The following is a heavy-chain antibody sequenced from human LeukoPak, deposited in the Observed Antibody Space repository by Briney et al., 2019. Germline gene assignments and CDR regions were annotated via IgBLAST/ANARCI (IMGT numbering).Heavy chain of an antibody. V-gene: IGHV5-51*01. Sequence: GESLKISCKGSGYSFTSYWIGWVRQMPGKGLEWMGIIYPGDSDTRYSPSFQGQVTISADKSISTAYLQWSSLKVSDTAMYYCARITMVRGVITGAFDIWGQGTMVTVSS. D-gene: IGHD3-10*01. CDR3: ARITMVRGVITGAFDI. CDR2: IYPGDSDT. CDR1: GYSFTSYW. J-gene: IGHJ3*02.